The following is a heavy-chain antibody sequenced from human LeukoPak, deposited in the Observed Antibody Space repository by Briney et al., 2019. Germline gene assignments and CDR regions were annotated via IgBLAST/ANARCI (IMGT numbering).Heavy chain of an antibody. CDR2: ISSSSSYI. V-gene: IGHV3-21*01. CDR1: GFTVSSNY. CDR3: ARDGYSSSWSPFDY. Sequence: GGSLRLSCAVSGFTVSSNYMNWVRQAPGKGLEWVSSISSSSSYIYYADSVKGRFTISRDNAKNSLYLQMNSLRAEDTAVYYCARDGYSSSWSPFDYWGQGTLVTVSS. J-gene: IGHJ4*02. D-gene: IGHD6-13*01.